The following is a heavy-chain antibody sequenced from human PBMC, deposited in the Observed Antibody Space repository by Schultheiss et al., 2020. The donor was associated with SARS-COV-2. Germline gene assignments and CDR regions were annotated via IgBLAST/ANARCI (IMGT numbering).Heavy chain of an antibody. V-gene: IGHV4-59*08. Sequence: SQTLSLTCTVSGGSISSYYWSWIRQPPGKGLEWIGYIYYSGSTYYNPSLQSRVSISVDTSKNQFSLKLSSVTAADTAVYYCARSEYGVSSAFDMWGQGTMVTVSS. J-gene: IGHJ3*02. D-gene: IGHD6-6*01. CDR2: IYYSGST. CDR3: ARSEYGVSSAFDM. CDR1: GGSISSYY.